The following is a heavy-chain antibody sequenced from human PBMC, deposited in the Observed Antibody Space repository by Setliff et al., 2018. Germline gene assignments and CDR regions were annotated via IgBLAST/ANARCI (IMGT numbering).Heavy chain of an antibody. CDR3: ARVSIAAPSYYGMDV. CDR2: IHSSGRT. D-gene: IGHD2-21*01. CDR1: GDSINRNIYY. V-gene: IGHV4-61*09. J-gene: IGHJ6*02. Sequence: PSETLSLTCSLSGDSINRNIYYWSWVRQPAGKGLEWVGHIHSSGRTNYNPSLKSRVTISIDKSNNLFSLELASVTAADSAVYYCARVSIAAPSYYGMDVWGRGTTVTVSS.